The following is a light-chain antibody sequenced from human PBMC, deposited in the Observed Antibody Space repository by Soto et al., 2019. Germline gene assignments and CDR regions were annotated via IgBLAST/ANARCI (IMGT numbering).Light chain of an antibody. CDR2: EVS. CDR3: QSYDGSLSGWV. Sequence: QSALTQPASVSGSPGQSITISCTGTSSDVGGYNYVSWYQQHPGKAPKLMIYEVSNRPSGVSNRFSGSKSGNTASLTISGLQAEDEADYYCQSYDGSLSGWVFGGGTKVTVL. V-gene: IGLV2-14*01. J-gene: IGLJ3*02. CDR1: SSDVGGYNY.